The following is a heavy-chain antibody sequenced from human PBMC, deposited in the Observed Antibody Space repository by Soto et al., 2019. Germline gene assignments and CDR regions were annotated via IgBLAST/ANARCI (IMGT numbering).Heavy chain of an antibody. J-gene: IGHJ4*02. V-gene: IGHV3-66*01. Sequence: GGSLRLSCAASGFTVSSNYMSWVRQAPGKGLEWVSVIYSGGSTYYADSVKGRFTISRDNSKNTLYLQMNSLRAEDTAVYYCARDRYYYHSSGYFDYWGQGTLVTVSS. CDR1: GFTVSSNY. CDR3: ARDRYYYHSSGYFDY. D-gene: IGHD3-22*01. CDR2: IYSGGST.